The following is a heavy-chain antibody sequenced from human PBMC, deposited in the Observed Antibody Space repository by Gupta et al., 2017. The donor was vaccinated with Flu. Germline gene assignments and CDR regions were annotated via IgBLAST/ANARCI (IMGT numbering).Heavy chain of an antibody. CDR3: ARPAAIGDYYYYMDV. CDR1: GFTFSSYG. D-gene: IGHD2-2*01. Sequence: QVQLLQSGGGVVQPGRSLRLSCAASGFTFSSYGMHWVRQAPGKGLEWVAVISYDGSNKYYADSVKGRFTIYRDNSKNTLYLQMNSLRAEDTAVYYCARPAAIGDYYYYMDVRGKGTTVTVSS. J-gene: IGHJ6*03. V-gene: IGHV3-30*03. CDR2: ISYDGSNK.